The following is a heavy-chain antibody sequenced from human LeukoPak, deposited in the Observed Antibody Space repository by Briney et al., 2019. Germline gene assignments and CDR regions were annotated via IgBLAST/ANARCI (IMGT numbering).Heavy chain of an antibody. V-gene: IGHV3-15*01. J-gene: IGHJ6*02. CDR2: IKSNSDDATA. CDR3: TTVIELLQWGLDV. CDR1: AFTFSNAW. D-gene: IGHD6-19*01. Sequence: PGGSLRLSCAPAAFTFSNAWISWVRQAPREGLQWVGRIKSNSDDATAEYGAPVRGRFTISRDDSKNTLFLQMNSLKTEDTAVYYCTTVIELLQWGLDVWGQGTTVTVSS.